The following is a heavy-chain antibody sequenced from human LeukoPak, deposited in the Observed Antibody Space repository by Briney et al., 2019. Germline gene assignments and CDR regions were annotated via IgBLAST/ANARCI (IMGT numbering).Heavy chain of an antibody. CDR1: GGSFSGYY. CDR3: ARDGVMGLFDY. D-gene: IGHD2-21*01. Sequence: SETLSLTCAVYGGSFSGYYWSWIRQPPGKGLEWIGEINHSGSTNYNPSLKSRVTISVDTSKNQFSLKLSSVTAADTAVYYCARDGVMGLFDYWGQGTLVTVSS. CDR2: INHSGST. V-gene: IGHV4-34*01. J-gene: IGHJ4*02.